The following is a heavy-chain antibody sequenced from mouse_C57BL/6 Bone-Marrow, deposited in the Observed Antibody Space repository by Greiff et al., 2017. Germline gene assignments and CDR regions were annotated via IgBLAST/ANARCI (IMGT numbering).Heavy chain of an antibody. Sequence: VESGGGLVKPGGSLKLSCAASGFTFSSYAMSWVRQTPEKRLEWVATISDGGSYTYYPDNVKGRFTISRDNAKNNLYLQMSHLKSEDTAMYYCARDLPWFAYWGQGTLVTVSA. V-gene: IGHV5-4*01. J-gene: IGHJ3*01. CDR3: ARDLPWFAY. CDR2: ISDGGSYT. D-gene: IGHD2-1*01. CDR1: GFTFSSYA.